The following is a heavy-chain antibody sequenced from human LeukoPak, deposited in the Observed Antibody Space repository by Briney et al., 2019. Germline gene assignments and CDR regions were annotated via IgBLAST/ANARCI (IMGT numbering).Heavy chain of an antibody. J-gene: IGHJ4*02. Sequence: ASVKVSCKSSGYTFTSYYMHWVRHAPAQGLEWMGIINPSGGSTSYAQKFQGRVTMTRDTSTSTVYMELSSLRSEDTAGYYCASAFGTTLPVFDYWGEGTLVTVSS. V-gene: IGHV1-46*01. CDR1: GYTFTSYY. CDR3: ASAFGTTLPVFDY. CDR2: INPSGGST. D-gene: IGHD1/OR15-1a*01.